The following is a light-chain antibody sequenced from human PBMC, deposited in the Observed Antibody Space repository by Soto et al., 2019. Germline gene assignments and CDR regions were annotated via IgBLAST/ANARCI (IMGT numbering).Light chain of an antibody. CDR1: QRISRW. CDR2: KAS. V-gene: IGKV1-5*03. CDR3: QQYSGLYT. Sequence: DIQMTQSPSALSASVGDRVTITCRASQRISRWLAWYQQKPGKAPKLLIYKASSLQGGVPSRFSGSGSGTEFTLTISGLQPDDVATYYCQQYSGLYTFGQGTKLEI. J-gene: IGKJ2*01.